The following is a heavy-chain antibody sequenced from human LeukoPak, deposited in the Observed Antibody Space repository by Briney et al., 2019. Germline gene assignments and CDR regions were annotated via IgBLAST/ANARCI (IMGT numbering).Heavy chain of an antibody. CDR1: GFTFTTYW. CDR3: ARDEFI. CDR2: IKQDGTEK. Sequence: PGESLRLSCAASGFTFTTYWMSWVRQAPGKGLEWVANIKQDGTEKYYGDSVKGRFTVSRDNAKTSVYLEMNSLRAEDTAVYYCARDEFIWGRGTMVTVSS. V-gene: IGHV3-7*01. J-gene: IGHJ3*02.